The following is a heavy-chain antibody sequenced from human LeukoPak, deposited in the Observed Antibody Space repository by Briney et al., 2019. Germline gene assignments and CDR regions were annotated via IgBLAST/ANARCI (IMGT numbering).Heavy chain of an antibody. CDR3: ARESYYYDSSGYYPLVT. V-gene: IGHV1-18*01. D-gene: IGHD3-22*01. Sequence: ASVKVSCKASGYTFTSYGISWVRQAPGQGLEWMGWISAYNGNTNYAQKLQGRVTMTTDTSTSTAYMELRSLRSDDTAVYYCARESYYYDSSGYYPLVTWGQGTLVTVSS. CDR1: GYTFTSYG. J-gene: IGHJ5*02. CDR2: ISAYNGNT.